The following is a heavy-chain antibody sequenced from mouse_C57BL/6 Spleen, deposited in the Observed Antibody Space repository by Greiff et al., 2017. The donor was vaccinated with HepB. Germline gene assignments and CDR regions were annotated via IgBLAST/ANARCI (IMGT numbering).Heavy chain of an antibody. Sequence: EVQLVESGGGLVQPGGSLSLSCAASGFTFTDYYMSWVRQPPGKALEWLGFIRNKANGYTTEYSASVKGRFTISRDNSQSILYLQMNALRAEDSATYYCARYGARRYFDVWGTGTTVTVSS. CDR2: IRNKANGYTT. CDR1: GFTFTDYY. D-gene: IGHD3-1*01. J-gene: IGHJ1*03. V-gene: IGHV7-3*01. CDR3: ARYGARRYFDV.